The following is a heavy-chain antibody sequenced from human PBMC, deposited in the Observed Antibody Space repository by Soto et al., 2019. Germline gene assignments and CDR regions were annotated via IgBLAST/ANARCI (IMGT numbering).Heavy chain of an antibody. J-gene: IGHJ3*02. CDR3: ARQPGHSSSWPDAFDI. CDR2: ISSSSSTI. Sequence: GGSLRLSCAASGFTFSSDSMNWVRQAPGKGLEWVSYISSSSSTIYYADSVKGRFTISRDNAKNSLYLQMNSLRDEDTAVYYCARQPGHSSSWPDAFDIWGQGTMVTVSS. CDR1: GFTFSSDS. D-gene: IGHD6-13*01. V-gene: IGHV3-48*02.